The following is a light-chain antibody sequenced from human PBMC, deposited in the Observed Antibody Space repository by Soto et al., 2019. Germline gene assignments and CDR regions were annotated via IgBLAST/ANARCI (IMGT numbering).Light chain of an antibody. Sequence: EMVMTQSPATLSVSPGERTTLSCRASQSVSDKLAWYQQKPGQAPRLLIYGASTRATGIPARFSGSESGTEFTLTISSLQSEDFAVYYCQQYNNWPWTFGQGTKVEIK. J-gene: IGKJ1*01. CDR2: GAS. V-gene: IGKV3-15*01. CDR3: QQYNNWPWT. CDR1: QSVSDK.